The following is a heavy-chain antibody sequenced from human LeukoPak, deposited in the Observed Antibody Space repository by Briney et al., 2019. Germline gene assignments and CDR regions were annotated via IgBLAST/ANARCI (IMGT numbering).Heavy chain of an antibody. CDR3: ASTSLSGYSSGLPN. D-gene: IGHD6-19*01. V-gene: IGHV4-38-2*01. J-gene: IGHJ4*02. CDR1: AYSISSGYY. CDR2: IYHSGST. Sequence: SETLSLTCAVSAYSISSGYYWGWIRQPPGKGLEWIGSIYHSGSTYYNPSLKSRVTISVDTSKNQFSLKLSSVTAADTAVYYCASTSLSGYSSGLPNCGQGTLVTVSS.